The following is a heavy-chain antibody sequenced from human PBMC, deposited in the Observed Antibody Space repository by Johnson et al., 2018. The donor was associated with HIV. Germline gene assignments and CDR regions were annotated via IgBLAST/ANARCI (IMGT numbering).Heavy chain of an antibody. CDR2: ISFDGSTI. CDR3: ARDCLFVFSGLWPHDAFDI. D-gene: IGHD2-8*02. CDR1: GFSFSDSV. V-gene: IGHV3-30-3*01. J-gene: IGHJ3*02. Sequence: QVQLVESGGGVVQPGRSLRLSCAASGFSFSDSVMHWVRQAPGKGLEWVAVISFDGSTIYYANSVEGRFTISRDNSRDTLSLQRNSLRVEDTALYYCARDCLFVFSGLWPHDAFDIWGQGTMVTVSS.